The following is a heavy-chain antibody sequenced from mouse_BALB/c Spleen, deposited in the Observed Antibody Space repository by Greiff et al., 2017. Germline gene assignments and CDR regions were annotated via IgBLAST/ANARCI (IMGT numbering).Heavy chain of an antibody. J-gene: IGHJ4*01. D-gene: IGHD2-14*01. V-gene: IGHV1-69*02. CDR3: ARGGYDVGVYYAMDY. CDR2: IYPSDSYT. Sequence: VQLQQPGAELVRPGASVKLSCKASGYTFTSYWINWVKQRPGQGLEWIGNIYPSDSYTNYNQKFKDKATLTVDKSSSTAYMQLSSLTSEDSAVYFCARGGYDVGVYYAMDYWGQGTSVTVSS. CDR1: GYTFTSYW.